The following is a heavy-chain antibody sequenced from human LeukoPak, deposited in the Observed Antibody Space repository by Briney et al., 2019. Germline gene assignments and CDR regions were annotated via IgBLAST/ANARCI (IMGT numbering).Heavy chain of an antibody. CDR1: GFTFSTFD. CDR2: ISSSGATT. Sequence: GGSLRLSCASSGFTFSTFDMNWVRQAPGKGLEWVSFISSSGATTSYADSVKGRFTVSRDNAKNSLYLQMNSLRTEDTALYYCARARGYSYGIIDQWGQGTLVTVSS. J-gene: IGHJ4*02. V-gene: IGHV3-48*03. D-gene: IGHD5-18*01. CDR3: ARARGYSYGIIDQ.